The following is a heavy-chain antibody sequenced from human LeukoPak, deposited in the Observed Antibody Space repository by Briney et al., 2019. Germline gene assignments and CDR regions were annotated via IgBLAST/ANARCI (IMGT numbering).Heavy chain of an antibody. CDR1: GGSISSSSYY. CDR2: IYYNGTT. Sequence: ETQSLTCTVSGGSISSSSYYWGWIRQPPGKGLEWIGSIYYNGTTYYNPSLKSRVTISVDTSKNQFSLKLSSVTAADTAVYYCAREGSYLGSVDYWGQGTLVTV. D-gene: IGHD3-10*01. CDR3: AREGSYLGSVDY. V-gene: IGHV4-39*01. J-gene: IGHJ4*02.